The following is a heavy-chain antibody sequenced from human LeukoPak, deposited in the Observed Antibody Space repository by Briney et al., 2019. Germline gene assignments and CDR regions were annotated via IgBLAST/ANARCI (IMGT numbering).Heavy chain of an antibody. CDR1: GFTFSNYA. CDR3: VKDKYPVVVAATLDY. CDR2: ISSNGGST. D-gene: IGHD2-15*01. Sequence: GGSPRLSCSASGFTFSNYAMHWVRQAPGKGLEYVSAISSNGGSTYYADSVKGRFIISRDNSKNTLYLQMSSLRAEDTAVYYCVKDKYPVVVAATLDYWGQGTLVTVSS. J-gene: IGHJ4*02. V-gene: IGHV3-64D*09.